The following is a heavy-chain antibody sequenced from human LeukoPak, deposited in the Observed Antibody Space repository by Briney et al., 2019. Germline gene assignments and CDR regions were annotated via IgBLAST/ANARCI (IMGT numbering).Heavy chain of an antibody. CDR2: ISAYSGNT. V-gene: IGHV1-18*01. CDR3: ARVSYNWFDP. CDR1: GYTFTSYA. D-gene: IGHD6-6*01. Sequence: ASVKVSCKASGYTFTSYAISWVRQAPGQGLECMGWISAYSGNTYYAQNFQGRVTMTADTSTSTAYMELRSLRSDDTAVYYCARVSYNWFDPWGQGTLLTVSP. J-gene: IGHJ5*02.